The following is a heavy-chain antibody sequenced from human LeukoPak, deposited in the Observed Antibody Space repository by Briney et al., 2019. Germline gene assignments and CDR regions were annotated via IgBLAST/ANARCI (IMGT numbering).Heavy chain of an antibody. J-gene: IGHJ5*02. Sequence: SSETLSLTCTVSGGSVSSGNYYWTWIRQPPGKGLEWIGYNSYSGSANYNPSLKSRVTILLDTSKNQFSLKLSSVTAADTAIYSCARRVSGDYGHWFDPWGQGTLVTVSP. CDR3: ARRVSGDYGHWFDP. D-gene: IGHD4-17*01. CDR1: GGSVSSGNYY. V-gene: IGHV4-61*01. CDR2: NSYSGSA.